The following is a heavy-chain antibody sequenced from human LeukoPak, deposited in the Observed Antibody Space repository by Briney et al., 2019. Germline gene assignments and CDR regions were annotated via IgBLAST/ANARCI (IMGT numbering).Heavy chain of an antibody. Sequence: PGGSLRLSCATSGFTSSSSEMNWVRQAPGKGREWVSSISSSGSSINYAESVKGRFTISRDNAKNSLYLQMSSLRAEDTAIYYCARVVAGTGGDFSYYYLDVWGKGTTVTVSS. D-gene: IGHD6-19*01. CDR3: ARVVAGTGGDFSYYYLDV. J-gene: IGHJ6*03. CDR2: ISSSGSSI. CDR1: GFTSSSSE. V-gene: IGHV3-48*03.